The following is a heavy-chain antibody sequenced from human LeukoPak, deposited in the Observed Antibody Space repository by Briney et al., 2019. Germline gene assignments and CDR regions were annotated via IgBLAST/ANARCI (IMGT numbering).Heavy chain of an antibody. CDR2: ISNDGSKK. V-gene: IGHV3-30*18. CDR3: AKDRYSYAFEYSDS. D-gene: IGHD5-18*01. J-gene: IGHJ4*02. CDR1: GFTFSSYG. Sequence: GGSLRLSCGASGFTFSSYGMHWVRQAPGKGLDWVAGISNDGSKKYYVDSVKGRFTISRDNSKNTLSLQVSSLRTEDTAVYYCAKDRYSYAFEYSDSWGQGTLVTVSS.